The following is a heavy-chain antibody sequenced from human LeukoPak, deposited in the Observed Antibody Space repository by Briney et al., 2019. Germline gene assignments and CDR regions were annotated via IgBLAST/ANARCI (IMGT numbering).Heavy chain of an antibody. D-gene: IGHD4-17*01. Sequence: GASVKVSCKASGYTFTGYYMHWVRQAPGQGLEWMGWINPNSGGTNYAQKFQGRVTMTRDTSISTAYMELSSLRSEDTAVYYCARGPLNGDYSFDYWGQGTLVTVSS. V-gene: IGHV1-2*02. J-gene: IGHJ4*02. CDR2: INPNSGGT. CDR3: ARGPLNGDYSFDY. CDR1: GYTFTGYY.